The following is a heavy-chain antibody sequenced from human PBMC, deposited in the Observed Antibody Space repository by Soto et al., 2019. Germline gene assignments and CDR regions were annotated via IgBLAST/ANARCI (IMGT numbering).Heavy chain of an antibody. V-gene: IGHV1-3*01. CDR2: INAGNGNT. Sequence: ASVKVSCKASGYTFTSYAMNWVRQAPGQRLEWMGWINAGNGNTNYAQKLQGRVTMTTDTSTSTAYMELRSLRSDDTAVYYCARAPNYYGSGSYPYYYGMDVWGQGTTVTVSS. CDR1: GYTFTSYA. J-gene: IGHJ6*01. CDR3: ARAPNYYGSGSYPYYYGMDV. D-gene: IGHD3-10*01.